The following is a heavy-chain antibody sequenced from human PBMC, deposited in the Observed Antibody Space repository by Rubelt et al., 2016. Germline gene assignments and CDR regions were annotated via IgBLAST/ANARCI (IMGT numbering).Heavy chain of an antibody. CDR2: VPYSGST. CDR1: GGSFSGYY. D-gene: IGHD5-12*01. J-gene: IGHJ3*02. V-gene: IGHV4-34*11. CDR3: ARTSGYNYDEACDI. Sequence: QVQLQQWGAGLLKPSETLSLSCAVYGGSFSGYYWGWIRQPPGKGLEWIGYVPYSGSTDYNPPLKSRGTISVNTSKKQFSLKVRSVTAADTAVYYCARTSGYNYDEACDIWGQGTMVTVSS.